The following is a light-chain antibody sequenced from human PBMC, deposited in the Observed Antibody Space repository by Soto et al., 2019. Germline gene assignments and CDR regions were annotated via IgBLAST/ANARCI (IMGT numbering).Light chain of an antibody. Sequence: EIVLTQSPGPLSLSPGKSATVSCRASQSLSSSYLAWYQQKPGQAPRLLIFRASNRATGIPVRFSGSASGADFSLTSSRLEPEGFAVYYCQQYGSSPYTFGQGTKLEIK. V-gene: IGKV3-20*01. CDR2: RAS. CDR1: QSLSSSY. J-gene: IGKJ2*01. CDR3: QQYGSSPYT.